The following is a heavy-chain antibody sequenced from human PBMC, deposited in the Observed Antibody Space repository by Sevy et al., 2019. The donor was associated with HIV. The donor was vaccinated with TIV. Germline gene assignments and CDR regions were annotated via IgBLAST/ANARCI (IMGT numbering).Heavy chain of an antibody. D-gene: IGHD1-26*01. Sequence: SETLSLTCTVSGGSITSLYWNWIRQPPGKGLEWIANIYYNGHINYNPSLKSRFTLSPDTSKNQFSRRLSSVTAADTAMYYCAGENAWGRGYSWGQGTLVTVSS. J-gene: IGHJ4*02. V-gene: IGHV4-59*08. CDR2: IYYNGHI. CDR1: GGSITSLY. CDR3: AGENAWGRGYS.